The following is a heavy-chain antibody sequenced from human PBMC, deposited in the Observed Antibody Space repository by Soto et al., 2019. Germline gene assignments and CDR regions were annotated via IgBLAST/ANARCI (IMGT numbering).Heavy chain of an antibody. J-gene: IGHJ3*02. Sequence: GGSLRLSCATSGFTFSNYGTHWVRQAPGKGLEWVAVKWFFASGGNEYYADSAKGRFAISRDNSKNTLYLQMNSLRAEDTAVYHCAIGESYYSGSVNIWCKGTMVTVSS. CDR3: AIGESYYSGSVNI. D-gene: IGHD3-10*01. CDR1: GFTFSNYG. CDR2: KWFFASGGNE. V-gene: IGHV3-33*01.